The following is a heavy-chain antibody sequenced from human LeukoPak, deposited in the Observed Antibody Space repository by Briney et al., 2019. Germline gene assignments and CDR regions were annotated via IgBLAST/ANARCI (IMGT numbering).Heavy chain of an antibody. CDR3: AEANLLGYCSSTSCYGYYYYGMDV. CDR1: GYTFTSYG. V-gene: IGHV1-18*01. Sequence: ASVKVSCKASGYTFTSYGISWVRQAPGQGLEWMGWISAYNGNTNYAQKLQGRVTMTTDTSTSTAYMELRSLRSDDTAVYYCAEANLLGYCSSTSCYGYYYYGMDVWGQGTTVTVSS. CDR2: ISAYNGNT. J-gene: IGHJ6*02. D-gene: IGHD2-2*01.